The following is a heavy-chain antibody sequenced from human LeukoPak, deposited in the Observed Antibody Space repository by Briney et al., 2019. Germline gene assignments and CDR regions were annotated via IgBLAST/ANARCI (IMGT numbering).Heavy chain of an antibody. D-gene: IGHD4-17*01. V-gene: IGHV4-59*01. CDR3: ARVPDYGDYVKLWFDP. CDR1: YDSISNYY. Sequence: SETLSLTCTVSYDSISNYYWSWIRQSPEKGLEWIGHIYYSGNTKYTPSLESRVTMSIDTSKNQISLRLNSVTAADTAVYYCARVPDYGDYVKLWFDPWGQGTLVTVSS. J-gene: IGHJ5*02. CDR2: IYYSGNT.